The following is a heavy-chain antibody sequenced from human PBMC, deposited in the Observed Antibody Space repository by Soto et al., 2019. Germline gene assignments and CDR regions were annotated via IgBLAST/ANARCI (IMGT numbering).Heavy chain of an antibody. CDR2: VRGNGDPP. CDR3: VKSRGGNNFDFFD. V-gene: IGHV3-64D*06. D-gene: IGHD2-15*01. J-gene: IGHJ4*02. CDR1: GFTFSSYA. Sequence: GSLRLSCSTSGFTFSSYAMHWVRQSQGKGLEYISGVRGNGDPPFYADSVKGRFTISRVNSKNTVYLQMSSLSADDAAVYYCVKSRGGNNFDFFDWGQGTLVTVSS.